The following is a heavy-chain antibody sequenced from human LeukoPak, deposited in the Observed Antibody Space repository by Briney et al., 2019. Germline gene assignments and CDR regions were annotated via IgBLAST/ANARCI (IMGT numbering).Heavy chain of an antibody. CDR3: ASCTAAGRGDWFDP. J-gene: IGHJ5*02. V-gene: IGHV4-39*07. D-gene: IGHD6-13*01. CDR1: GGSITSSSYY. Sequence: SETLSLTCTVSGGSITSSSYYWGWIRQPPGKGLEWIGSMYYSESTYYNPSLKSRVTISVDTSKNQFSLKLNSVTAADTAVYYCASCTAAGRGDWFDPWGQGTLVTVSS. CDR2: MYYSEST.